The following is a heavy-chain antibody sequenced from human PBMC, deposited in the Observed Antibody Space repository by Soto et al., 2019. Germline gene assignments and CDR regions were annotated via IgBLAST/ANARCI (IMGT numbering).Heavy chain of an antibody. Sequence: PGGSLRLSCAASGFTFSMFAMNWVRQAPGKGLEWVASISYSGGSTNYADSVRGRFTISRDNSKNTLSLQMTSLRAEDTAVYYCAKVMGSTSSTANFDYWGRGTLGTVSS. D-gene: IGHD1-26*01. J-gene: IGHJ4*02. V-gene: IGHV3-23*01. CDR3: AKVMGSTSSTANFDY. CDR2: ISYSGGST. CDR1: GFTFSMFA.